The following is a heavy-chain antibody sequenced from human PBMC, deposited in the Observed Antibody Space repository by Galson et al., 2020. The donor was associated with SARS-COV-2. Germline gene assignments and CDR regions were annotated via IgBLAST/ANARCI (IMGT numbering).Heavy chain of an antibody. D-gene: IGHD6-6*01. V-gene: IGHV4-34*01. Sequence: SQTLSLTSAVYGGSFSSYYWNWIRQPPGKGLEWIGEINHIGSTNSNPSLKSRVTMSVDTSKNQFSLHLSSVTAADTAEYYCARSPGSSSFGGPATFDSWGQGTLVTVSS. CDR1: GGSFSSYY. CDR3: ARSPGSSSFGGPATFDS. J-gene: IGHJ4*02. CDR2: INHIGST.